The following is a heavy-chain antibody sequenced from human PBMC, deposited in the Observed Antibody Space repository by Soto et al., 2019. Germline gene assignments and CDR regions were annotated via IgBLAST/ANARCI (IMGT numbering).Heavy chain of an antibody. CDR3: AKDASSGITSFDL. J-gene: IGHJ2*01. Sequence: PGGSLRLSCAASGFTFSDFVMSWVRQVPGKGLEWVSAITGSGGSTYYADSVKGRFTISRDNSKNTLYLQMNSLRAEDTALYYCAKDASSGITSFDLWGRGTLVTVSS. D-gene: IGHD3-3*01. CDR2: ITGSGGST. CDR1: GFTFSDFV. V-gene: IGHV3-23*01.